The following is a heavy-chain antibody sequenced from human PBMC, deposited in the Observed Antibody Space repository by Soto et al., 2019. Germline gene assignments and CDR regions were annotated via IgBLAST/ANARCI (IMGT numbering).Heavy chain of an antibody. V-gene: IGHV3-49*03. CDR3: TSGIGVVVAATWYVLDP. Sequence: PGGSLRLSCTASGFTFGDYAMSWFRQAPGKGLEWVGFIRSKAYGGTTEYAASVKGRFTISRDDSKSIAYLQMNSLKTEDTAVYYCTSGIGVVVAATWYVLDPWGKGTLVPVAS. CDR1: GFTFGDYA. D-gene: IGHD2-15*01. CDR2: IRSKAYGGTT. J-gene: IGHJ5*02.